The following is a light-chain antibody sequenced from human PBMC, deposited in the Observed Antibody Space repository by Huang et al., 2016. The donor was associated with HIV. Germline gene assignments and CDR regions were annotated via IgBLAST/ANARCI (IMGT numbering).Light chain of an antibody. V-gene: IGKV1-39*01. CDR2: RSS. CDR1: QSIGDY. Sequence: DIQMTQSPSSLSASVGDRVTITCRTSQSIGDYLNWYQQKPGSAPKLLIYRSSILHSGVPSRFRGTGSGTDFTLTVSGLQFEDFATDYCQQSHSSPLTFGPGTKVDI. J-gene: IGKJ3*01. CDR3: QQSHSSPLT.